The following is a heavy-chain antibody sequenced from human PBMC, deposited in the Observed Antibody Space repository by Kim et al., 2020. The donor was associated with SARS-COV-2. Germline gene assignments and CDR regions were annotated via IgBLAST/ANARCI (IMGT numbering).Heavy chain of an antibody. J-gene: IGHJ2*01. Sequence: RYSPSFQGQVTISADKSISTAYLQWSSLKASDTAMYYCARRSSWYWYFDLWGRGTLVTVSS. D-gene: IGHD6-13*01. V-gene: IGHV5-51*01. CDR3: ARRSSWYWYFDL.